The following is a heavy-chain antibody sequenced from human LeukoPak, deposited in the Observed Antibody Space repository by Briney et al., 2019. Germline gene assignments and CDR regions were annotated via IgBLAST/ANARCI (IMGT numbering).Heavy chain of an antibody. V-gene: IGHV3-21*01. Sequence: GGSLRLSCAASGFTFSSYSMNWVRQAPGKGLEWVSSISSSSSYIYYADSVKGRFTNSRDNAKNSLYLQMNSLRAEDTAVYYCARDPNSGWPYYYYGMDVWGQGATVTVSS. CDR2: ISSSSSYI. CDR3: ARDPNSGWPYYYYGMDV. D-gene: IGHD5-12*01. J-gene: IGHJ6*02. CDR1: GFTFSSYS.